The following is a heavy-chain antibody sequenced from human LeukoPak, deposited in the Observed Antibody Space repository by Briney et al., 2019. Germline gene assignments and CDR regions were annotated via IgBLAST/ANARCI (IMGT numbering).Heavy chain of an antibody. D-gene: IGHD6-13*01. J-gene: IGHJ5*02. V-gene: IGHV4-34*01. CDR2: INHSGST. CDR1: GGSFSGYY. CDR3: ARSYSSSWSWFDP. Sequence: PSETLPLTCAVYGGSFSGYYWSWIRQPPGKGLEWIGEINHSGSTNYNPSLKSRVTISVDTSKNQFSLKLSSVTAADTSVYYCARSYSSSWSWFDPGGQGTLVTVSS.